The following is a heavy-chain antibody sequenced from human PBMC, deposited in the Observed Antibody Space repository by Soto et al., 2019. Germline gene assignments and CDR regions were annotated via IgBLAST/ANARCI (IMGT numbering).Heavy chain of an antibody. CDR3: ARDDYYDSSGFDWFDP. CDR2: IIPIFGTA. Sequence: SVKVSCKASGGTFSSYAISWVRQAPGQGLEWMGGIIPIFGTANYAQKFQGRVTITADKSTSTAYMELSSLRSEDTAVYYCARDDYYDSSGFDWFDPWGQGTLVTVSS. J-gene: IGHJ5*02. V-gene: IGHV1-69*06. D-gene: IGHD3-22*01. CDR1: GGTFSSYA.